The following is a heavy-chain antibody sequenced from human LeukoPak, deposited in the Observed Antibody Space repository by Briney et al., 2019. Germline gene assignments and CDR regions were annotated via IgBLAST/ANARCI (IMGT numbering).Heavy chain of an antibody. CDR1: GFVFSSYW. CDR3: AREGCFTIFGVVYNWFDP. J-gene: IGHJ5*02. CDR2: ISSSSSYI. Sequence: GGSLRLSCAASGFVFSSYWMSWVRQAPGKGLEWISSISSSSSYIYYADSVKGRFTISRDNAKNSLYLQMNSLRAEDTAVYYCAREGCFTIFGVVYNWFDPWGQGTLVTVSS. D-gene: IGHD3-3*01. V-gene: IGHV3-21*01.